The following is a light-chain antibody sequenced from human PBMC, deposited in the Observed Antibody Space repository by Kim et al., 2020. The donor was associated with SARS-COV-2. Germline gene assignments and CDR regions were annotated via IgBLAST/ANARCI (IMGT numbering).Light chain of an antibody. CDR1: SLRTDY. J-gene: IGLJ2*01. Sequence: ALGQKVRIKCHGDSLRTDYASWYQQKAGQAPLLVMYSKNIRPFVIPDRFSGSSSGNTASLTITGAQAEDEADYYCSSRDSSGNLVLFGGGTQLTVL. V-gene: IGLV3-19*01. CDR3: SSRDSSGNLVL. CDR2: SKN.